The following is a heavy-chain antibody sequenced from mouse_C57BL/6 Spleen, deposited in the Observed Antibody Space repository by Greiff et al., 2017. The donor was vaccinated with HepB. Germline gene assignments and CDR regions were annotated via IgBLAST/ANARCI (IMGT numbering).Heavy chain of an antibody. CDR1: GYTFTDYE. V-gene: IGHV1-15*01. Sequence: QVQLQQSGAELVRPGASVTLSCKASGYTFTDYEMHWVKQTPVHGLEWIGAIDPETGGTAYNQKFKGKAILTADKSSSTAYMELRSLTSEDSAVYYCSDGYYVRCAYWGQGTLVTVSA. J-gene: IGHJ3*01. CDR3: SDGYYVRCAY. CDR2: IDPETGGT. D-gene: IGHD2-3*01.